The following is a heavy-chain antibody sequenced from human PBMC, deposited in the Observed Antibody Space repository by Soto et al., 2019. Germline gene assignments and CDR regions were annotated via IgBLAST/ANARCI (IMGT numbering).Heavy chain of an antibody. J-gene: IGHJ4*02. CDR1: GGSISSGGYY. CDR3: ASRAEGLYRGNDRYYFDY. D-gene: IGHD5-12*01. Sequence: SETLSLTCTASGGSISSGGYYWSWIRQHPGKGLEWIGYIYYSGSTYYNPSLKSRVTISVDTSKNQFSLTLTSVTAADTAVYYCASRAEGLYRGNDRYYFDYWGQGTLVTVSS. V-gene: IGHV4-31*03. CDR2: IYYSGST.